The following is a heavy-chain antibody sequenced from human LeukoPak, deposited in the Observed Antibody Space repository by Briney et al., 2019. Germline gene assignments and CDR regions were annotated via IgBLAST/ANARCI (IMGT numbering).Heavy chain of an antibody. CDR2: MRQDGSDK. V-gene: IGHV3-7*01. D-gene: IGHD6-19*01. CDR1: GFTTSTAW. CDR3: ARDLRSLAAVADDY. Sequence: GGSLTLSCAVSGFTTSTAWLTWVRQAPGKGLEWVADMRQDGSDKYYVDSVKGRFIISGDIAKNSVSLHMNRLSVEDTAVYYCARDLRSLAAVADDYWGQGTLVTVSS. J-gene: IGHJ4*02.